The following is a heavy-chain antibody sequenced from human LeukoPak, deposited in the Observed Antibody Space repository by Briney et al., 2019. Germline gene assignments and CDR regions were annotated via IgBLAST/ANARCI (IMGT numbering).Heavy chain of an antibody. D-gene: IGHD6-19*01. V-gene: IGHV4-59*08. Sequence: SETLSLTCTVSGGSISSYYWSWIRQPPGKGLEWIGYIYYSGSTNYNPSLKSRVTISVDTSKNQFALKLSSVTAADTAVYYCASSGYSSSIFPFDYWGQGTLVTVSS. CDR2: IYYSGST. CDR3: ASSGYSSSIFPFDY. J-gene: IGHJ4*02. CDR1: GGSISSYY.